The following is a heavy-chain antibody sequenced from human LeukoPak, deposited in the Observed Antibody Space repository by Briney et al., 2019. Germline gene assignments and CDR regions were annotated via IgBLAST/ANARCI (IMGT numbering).Heavy chain of an antibody. CDR2: INNDGSNT. CDR1: GFTFSSYW. D-gene: IGHD3-10*01. J-gene: IGHJ4*02. Sequence: GGSLRLSCAASGFTFSSYWMHWVRQAPGKGLVWVSRINNDGSNTWYADSVKGRFTFSRDNAKNTLYLQMNSLRVEDTAVYYCTTYGSGNAYYWGQGTLVTVSS. V-gene: IGHV3-74*01. CDR3: TTYGSGNAYY.